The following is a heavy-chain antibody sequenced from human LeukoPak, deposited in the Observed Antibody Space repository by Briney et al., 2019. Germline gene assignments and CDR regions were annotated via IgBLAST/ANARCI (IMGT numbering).Heavy chain of an antibody. CDR2: IYYSGST. D-gene: IGHD4-17*01. J-gene: IGHJ3*02. CDR1: DGSISSSSYY. Sequence: SETLSLTCTVSDGSISSSSYYWGWIRQPPGKGLEWIGSIYYSGSTYYNPSLNSRVTISVDTSKTQFSLKPSSVTAADTAVYYCAKPTTDDTFDNWGQGTMVTVSS. V-gene: IGHV4-39*01. CDR3: AKPTTDDTFDN.